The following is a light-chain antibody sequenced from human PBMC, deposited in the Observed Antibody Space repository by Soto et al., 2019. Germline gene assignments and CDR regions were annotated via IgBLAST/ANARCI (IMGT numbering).Light chain of an antibody. Sequence: IQLTQSPSSLSASLGDRVTITCRASQTIAAFLNWYHQRPGEAPKLLIFAASSLQRGVPSRFTGSGSGTEFTLTISSLQPEDSATYYCHQSYIIPVTFGGGTKLEIK. CDR2: AAS. CDR3: HQSYIIPVT. V-gene: IGKV1-39*01. CDR1: QTIAAF. J-gene: IGKJ4*01.